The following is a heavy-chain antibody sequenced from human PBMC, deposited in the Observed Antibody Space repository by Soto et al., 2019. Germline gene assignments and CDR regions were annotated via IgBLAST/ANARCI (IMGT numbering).Heavy chain of an antibody. CDR1: GGTFSSYT. Sequence: SVKVSCKASGGTFSSYTISWVRQAPGQGLEWMGRIIPILGIANYAQKFQGRVTITADKSTSTAYMELSSLRSEDTAVYYCARGITMVRGVIPYYYGMDVWGQGTTVTVS. CDR3: ARGITMVRGVIPYYYGMDV. CDR2: IIPILGIA. J-gene: IGHJ6*02. D-gene: IGHD3-10*01. V-gene: IGHV1-69*02.